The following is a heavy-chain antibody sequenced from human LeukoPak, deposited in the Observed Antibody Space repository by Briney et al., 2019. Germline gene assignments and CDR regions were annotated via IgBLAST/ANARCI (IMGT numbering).Heavy chain of an antibody. V-gene: IGHV4-59*01. CDR1: GGSISSYY. J-gene: IGHJ4*02. Sequence: PSETLSLTCTVSGGSISSYYWSWIRQPPGKGLEWIGYIYYSGSTNYNPFLKSRVTISVDTSKNQFSLKLSSVTAADTAVYYCARGGYSSAFDYWGQGTLVTVSS. CDR2: IYYSGST. CDR3: ARGGYSSAFDY. D-gene: IGHD6-19*01.